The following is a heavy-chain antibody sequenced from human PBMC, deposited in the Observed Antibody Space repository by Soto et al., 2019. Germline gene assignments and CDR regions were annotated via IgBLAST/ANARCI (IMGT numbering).Heavy chain of an antibody. V-gene: IGHV4-31*03. D-gene: IGHD2-2*01. CDR2: IYYSGST. CDR1: GGSLSSCSYY. Sequence: TLSLTCTVSGGSLSSCSYYWSWIRQHPGKGLEWIGYIYYSGSTYYNPPLESRVTLSVDTSTKQFSLKLSSVTAADTAVYYCARVPDRWGQGALVTVSS. CDR3: ARVPDR. J-gene: IGHJ5*02.